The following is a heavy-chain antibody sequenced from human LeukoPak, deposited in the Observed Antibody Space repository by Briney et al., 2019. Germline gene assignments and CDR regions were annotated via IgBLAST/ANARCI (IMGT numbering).Heavy chain of an antibody. CDR3: ARAPYCSSTGCYREAFDI. CDR1: GGSISSYY. J-gene: IGHJ3*02. D-gene: IGHD2-2*02. CDR2: IYTSGST. V-gene: IGHV4-4*07. Sequence: PSESLSLTCTVSGGSISSYYWSWIRQPAGKGLEWIGRIYTSGSTNYNPSLKSRVSMSVDTSNNQFSLKLNSVTAADTAVYYCARAPYCSSTGCYREAFDIWGQGTMVTVSS.